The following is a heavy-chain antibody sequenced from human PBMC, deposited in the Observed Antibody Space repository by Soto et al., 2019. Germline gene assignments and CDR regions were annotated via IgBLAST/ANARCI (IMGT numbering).Heavy chain of an antibody. CDR3: AREGYSRVAGFFDY. D-gene: IGHD6-25*01. CDR1: GGSISSYY. V-gene: IGHV4-59*01. J-gene: IGHJ4*02. Sequence: PSETLSLTCTVSGGSISSYYWSWIRQPPGKGLEWIGYIYYSGSTNYNPSLKSRVTISVDTSKNQFSLKLSSVTAADTAVYYCAREGYSRVAGFFDYWGQGTLVTVSS. CDR2: IYYSGST.